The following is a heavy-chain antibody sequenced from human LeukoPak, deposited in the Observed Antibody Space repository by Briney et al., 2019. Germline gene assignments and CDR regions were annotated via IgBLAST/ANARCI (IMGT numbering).Heavy chain of an antibody. D-gene: IGHD3-22*01. CDR2: IYTSGST. J-gene: IGHJ4*02. CDR3: ARGYDYYDSSGYIDY. Sequence: PSETLSLTCTVSGGSISSGSYYWSWIRQPAGKGLEWIGRIYTSGSTNYNPSLKSRVTISVDTSKNQFSLKLSSVTAADTAVYYCARGYDYYDSSGYIDYWGQGTLVTVSS. CDR1: GGSISSGSYY. V-gene: IGHV4-61*02.